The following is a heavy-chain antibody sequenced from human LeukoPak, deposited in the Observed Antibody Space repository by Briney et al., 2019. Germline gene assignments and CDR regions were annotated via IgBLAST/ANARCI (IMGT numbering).Heavy chain of an antibody. J-gene: IGHJ4*02. V-gene: IGHV1-2*02. CDR2: INPNSGGT. D-gene: IGHD1-26*01. CDR1: GYTFTAYY. Sequence: ASVKVSCKASGYTFTAYYMHWVRQAPGQGLEWMGWINPNSGGTNYAQKFQGRVTMTRDTSISTAYMGLSRLRSDDTAVYYCARSEWELPQGPAFDYWGQGTLVTVSS. CDR3: ARSEWELPQGPAFDY.